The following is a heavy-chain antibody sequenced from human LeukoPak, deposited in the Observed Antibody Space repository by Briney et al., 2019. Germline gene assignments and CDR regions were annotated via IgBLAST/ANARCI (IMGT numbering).Heavy chain of an antibody. Sequence: SETLSLTCTVSGGSINSYYWSWIRQPPGKGLEWIGYIYYSGSTNYNPSLKSRVTISVDTSKNQFSLKLSSVTAADTAVYYCARGGENDSSGYYYYYFDYWGQGTLVTVSS. CDR2: IYYSGST. CDR3: ARGGENDSSGYYYYYFDY. CDR1: GGSINSYY. V-gene: IGHV4-59*01. J-gene: IGHJ4*02. D-gene: IGHD3-22*01.